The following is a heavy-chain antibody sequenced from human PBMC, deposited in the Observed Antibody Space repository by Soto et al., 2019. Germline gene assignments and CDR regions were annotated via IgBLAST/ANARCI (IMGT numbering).Heavy chain of an antibody. CDR1: GGSISSGDYY. CDR3: FGH. J-gene: IGHJ4*02. CDR2: IYYSGST. V-gene: IGHV4-30-4*02. Sequence: SETLSLTCTVSGGSISSGDYYWSWIRQPPGKGLEWIGYIYYSGSTYYNPSLTKSSPSLQMNSLTVDDTGVYYCVRGYNDGSDDFGHWGQGVLVTVSS. D-gene: IGHD3-10*02.